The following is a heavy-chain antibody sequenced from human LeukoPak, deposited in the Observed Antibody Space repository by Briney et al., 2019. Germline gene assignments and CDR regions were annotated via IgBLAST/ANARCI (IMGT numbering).Heavy chain of an antibody. D-gene: IGHD3-10*01. Sequence: SETLSLTCTVSGGSISSYYWSWIRQPPGKGLEWIGYIYYSGSTNYNPSLKSRVTISVDTSKNQFSLKLSSVTAADTAVYYCARRNDYGSGSYYEYWGQGTLVTVSS. CDR2: IYYSGST. CDR1: GGSISSYY. CDR3: ARRNDYGSGSYYEY. J-gene: IGHJ4*02. V-gene: IGHV4-59*08.